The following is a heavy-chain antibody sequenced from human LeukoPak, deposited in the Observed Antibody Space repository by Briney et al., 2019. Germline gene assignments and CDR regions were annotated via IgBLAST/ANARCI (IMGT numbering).Heavy chain of an antibody. CDR1: GGTFSSYA. CDR3: ARWAVAGPSFDY. V-gene: IGHV1-69*04. CDR2: IIPILGIA. Sequence: ASVTVSCKASGGTFSSYAISWVRQAPGQGLEWMGRIIPILGIANYAQKFQGRVTITADKSTSTAYMELSSLRSEDTAVYYCARWAVAGPSFDYWGQGTLVTVSS. D-gene: IGHD6-19*01. J-gene: IGHJ4*02.